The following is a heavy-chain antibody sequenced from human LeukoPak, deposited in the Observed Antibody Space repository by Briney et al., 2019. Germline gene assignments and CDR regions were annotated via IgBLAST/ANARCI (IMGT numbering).Heavy chain of an antibody. CDR2: IIPIFGTA. J-gene: IGHJ5*02. CDR1: RGTFSSYS. CDR3: AGHSHYYYDSSGFRFDP. V-gene: IGHV1-69*13. D-gene: IGHD3-22*01. Sequence: ASVKVSCKASRGTFSSYSISWVRQAPGQGLEWMGGIIPIFGTANYAQKFQGRVTITADESTSTAYMELSSLRSEDTAVYYCAGHSHYYYDSSGFRFDPWGQGTLVTVSS.